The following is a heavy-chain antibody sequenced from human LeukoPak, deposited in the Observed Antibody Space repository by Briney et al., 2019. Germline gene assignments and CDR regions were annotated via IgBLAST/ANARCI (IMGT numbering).Heavy chain of an antibody. J-gene: IGHJ4*02. Sequence: GEPLKISCKGSGYRFTSYWIGWVRQMPGKGLEWMGIIYPGDSDTRYSPSFQGQVTISADKSTSTAYLQWSSLKASDTAMYYCARRHQDPSPFDYWGQGTLVTVSS. CDR1: GYRFTSYW. CDR2: IYPGDSDT. V-gene: IGHV5-51*01. CDR3: ARRHQDPSPFDY.